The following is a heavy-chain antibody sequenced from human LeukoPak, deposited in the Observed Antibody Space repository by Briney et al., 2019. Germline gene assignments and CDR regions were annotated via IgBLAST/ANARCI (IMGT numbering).Heavy chain of an antibody. CDR2: IYYSGST. D-gene: IGHD1-1*01. CDR1: GGSISSYY. V-gene: IGHV4-59*01. J-gene: IGHJ5*02. CDR3: ARRIRGNWNDFYWFDP. Sequence: SETLSLTCTVSGGSISSYYWSWLRQPPGKGLEWIGYIYYSGSTNYNPSLKSRVTISVDTSKNQFSLKLSSVTAADTAVYYCARRIRGNWNDFYWFDPWGQGTLVTVSS.